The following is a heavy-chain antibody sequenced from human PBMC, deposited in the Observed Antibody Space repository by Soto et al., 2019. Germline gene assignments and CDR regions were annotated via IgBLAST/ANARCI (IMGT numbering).Heavy chain of an antibody. CDR3: AKRSHYYDSSGYYHEGGFFDY. J-gene: IGHJ4*02. D-gene: IGHD3-22*01. CDR1: GFTFSSYA. CDR2: ISGSGGST. Sequence: GGSVRLSXAASGFTFSSYAMSWVRQAPGKGLEWVSAISGSGGSTYYADSVKGRFTISRDNSKNTLYLQMNSLRAEDTAVYYCAKRSHYYDSSGYYHEGGFFDYWGQGTLVTVSS. V-gene: IGHV3-23*01.